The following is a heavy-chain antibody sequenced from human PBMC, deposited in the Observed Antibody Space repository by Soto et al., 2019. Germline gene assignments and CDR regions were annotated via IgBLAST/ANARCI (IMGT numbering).Heavy chain of an antibody. V-gene: IGHV3-23*01. CDR3: VKASGPYRPYYFDY. Sequence: GGSLRLSCVASGFTFSSCVMSWVRQAPGKGLEWISAISGGGSDTYYADSVKGRFAISRDNPKDTLYLQLNSLRAEDTALYYCVKASGPYRPYYFDYWGQGALVTVSS. CDR2: ISGGGSDT. J-gene: IGHJ4*02. CDR1: GFTFSSCV. D-gene: IGHD3-3*01.